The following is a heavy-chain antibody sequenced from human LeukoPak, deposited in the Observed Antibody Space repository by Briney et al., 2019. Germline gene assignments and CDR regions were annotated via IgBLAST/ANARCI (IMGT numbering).Heavy chain of an antibody. D-gene: IGHD6-13*01. V-gene: IGHV4-34*01. J-gene: IGHJ4*02. CDR2: INHRGST. CDR3: ATPIAAAGTDTHTYTDY. CDR1: GGSFSGYY. Sequence: SETLSLTCAVYGGSFSGYYGSWIRQPPGKGLEWIGEINHRGSTNYNPSLKSRVTISVDTSKNQFSLKLSSVTAADTAVYYCATPIAAAGTDTHTYTDYWGQGTLVTVSS.